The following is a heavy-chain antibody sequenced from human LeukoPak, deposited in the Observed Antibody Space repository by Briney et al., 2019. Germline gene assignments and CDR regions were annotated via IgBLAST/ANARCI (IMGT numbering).Heavy chain of an antibody. J-gene: IGHJ3*02. Sequence: ASVKVSCKASGYTFTGYYMHWVRQAPGQGLEWMGWINPNSGGTNYAQKFQGRVTMTRDTSISTAYMELSRLRSDDTAVYYCARTPRQYYYDSSGYYSKAFDIWGQGTMVTVSP. CDR1: GYTFTGYY. CDR2: INPNSGGT. D-gene: IGHD3-22*01. CDR3: ARTPRQYYYDSSGYYSKAFDI. V-gene: IGHV1-2*02.